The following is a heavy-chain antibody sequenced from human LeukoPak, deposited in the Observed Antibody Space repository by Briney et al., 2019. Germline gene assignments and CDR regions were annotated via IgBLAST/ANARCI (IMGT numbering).Heavy chain of an antibody. D-gene: IGHD4-11*01. J-gene: IGHJ4*02. CDR1: GFTVSSNY. Sequence: PGGSLRLSCAASGFTVSSNYMSWVRQAPGKGLEWVANIKQDGGETFYVDSVKGRFTISRDNAKNSLYLQMNSLRAEDTAVYYCAREDHSNYNYWGQGTLVTVSS. V-gene: IGHV3-7*01. CDR2: IKQDGGET. CDR3: AREDHSNYNY.